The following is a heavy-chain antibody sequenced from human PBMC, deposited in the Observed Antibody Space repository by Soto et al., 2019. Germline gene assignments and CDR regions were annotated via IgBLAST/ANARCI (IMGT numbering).Heavy chain of an antibody. CDR2: ISYDGSNK. J-gene: IGHJ4*02. V-gene: IGHV3-30-3*01. CDR1: GFTFSSYA. CDR3: ARDLMAAAGSFLPDY. D-gene: IGHD6-13*01. Sequence: QVQLVESGGGVVQPGRSLRLSCAASGFTFSSYAMHWVRQAPGKGLEWVAVISYDGSNKYYADSVKGRFTISRDNSKNTLYLQMNSLRAEDTAVYYCARDLMAAAGSFLPDYCGQGTLVTVSS.